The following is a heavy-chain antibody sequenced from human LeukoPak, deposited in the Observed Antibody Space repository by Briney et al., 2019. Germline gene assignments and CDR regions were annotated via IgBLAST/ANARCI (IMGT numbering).Heavy chain of an antibody. CDR1: GFSLSTSGVG. CDR3: AHRPYGDYLYYFGY. Sequence: SGPTLVNPTQTLTLTCTFSGFSLSTSGVGVGWIRQPPGKALEWLALIYWGDDKRYSPSLKSRLTITKDTSKNQVVLTMANMDPVDTATYYCAHRPYGDYLYYFGYWGQGTLVTVSS. D-gene: IGHD4-17*01. J-gene: IGHJ4*02. CDR2: IYWGDDK. V-gene: IGHV2-5*02.